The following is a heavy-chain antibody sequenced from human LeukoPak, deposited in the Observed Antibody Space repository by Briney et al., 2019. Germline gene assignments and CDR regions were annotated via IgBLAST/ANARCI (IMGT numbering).Heavy chain of an antibody. D-gene: IGHD2-2*01. J-gene: IGHJ6*02. CDR3: ARDCSSTSCYLPAYYYYGMDV. V-gene: IGHV1-18*01. Sequence: GASVKVSCKASGYTFTSYGISWVRQAPGQGLEWMGWISAYNGNTNYAQKLQGRVTMTTDTFTSTAYMELRSLRSDDTAVYYCARDCSSTSCYLPAYYYYGMDVWGQGTTVTVSS. CDR2: ISAYNGNT. CDR1: GYTFTSYG.